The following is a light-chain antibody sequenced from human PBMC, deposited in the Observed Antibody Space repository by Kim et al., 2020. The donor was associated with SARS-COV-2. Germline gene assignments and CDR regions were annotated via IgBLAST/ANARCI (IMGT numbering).Light chain of an antibody. CDR2: DAS. J-gene: IGKJ3*01. CDR3: QQYDKPPFT. V-gene: IGKV1-33*01. CDR1: QDISNY. Sequence: AAVGHRVTSTCRASQDISNYLYWYPPKPGEAPKPLIFDASNLETGVPSRFSGSGSGTYFTFTISSRQPQDIATYYCQQYDKPPFTFGPGTKVYIK.